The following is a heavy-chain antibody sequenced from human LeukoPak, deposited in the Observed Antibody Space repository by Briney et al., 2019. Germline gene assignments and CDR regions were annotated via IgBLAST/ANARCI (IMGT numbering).Heavy chain of an antibody. V-gene: IGHV3-11*01. J-gene: IGHJ4*02. CDR1: GFTFSDYY. Sequence: GGSLRLSCAASGFTFSDYYMSWIRQAPGKGLEWVSYISSSGSTIYYADSVKGRFTISRDNSKSTLFLHMNSLGAEDTAVYYCAKGHYSSTWYFFDYWGQGTLVTVSS. D-gene: IGHD6-13*01. CDR2: ISSSGSTI. CDR3: AKGHYSSTWYFFDY.